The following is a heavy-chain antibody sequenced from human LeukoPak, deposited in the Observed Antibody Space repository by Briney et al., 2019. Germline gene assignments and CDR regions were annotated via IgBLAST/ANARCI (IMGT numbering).Heavy chain of an antibody. D-gene: IGHD6-13*01. CDR1: GLTFYTYA. Sequence: GGSLRLSCAVSGLTFYTYAMSWVRQAPGKGLEWVSAISGRDGRTYYSDSVKGRFTISRDNSQNTLYLQMNTLRAEDTAVYYCSTSPSFGSSWYQFNYWGQGALVIVSS. V-gene: IGHV3-23*01. J-gene: IGHJ4*02. CDR3: STSPSFGSSWYQFNY. CDR2: ISGRDGRT.